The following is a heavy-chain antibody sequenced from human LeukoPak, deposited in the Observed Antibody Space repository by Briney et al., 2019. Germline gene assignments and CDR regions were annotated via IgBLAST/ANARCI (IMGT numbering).Heavy chain of an antibody. D-gene: IGHD2-2*01. CDR2: MNPNSGNT. Sequence: ASVNVSCKASGYTFTIYDINWVRQATGQGPEWRGWMNPNSGNTGYAQKFQGRVTMTRNTPISTAYMELRSLRSEDTAVYYCARSYCSSTSCYDGFWFDPWGQGTLVTVSS. CDR3: ARSYCSSTSCYDGFWFDP. V-gene: IGHV1-8*01. CDR1: GYTFTIYD. J-gene: IGHJ5*02.